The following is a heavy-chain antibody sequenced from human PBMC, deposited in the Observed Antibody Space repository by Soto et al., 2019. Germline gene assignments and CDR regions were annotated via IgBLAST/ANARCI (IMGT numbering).Heavy chain of an antibody. CDR3: ARDLGGDYYYGMDV. V-gene: IGHV1-69*06. CDR2: IIPIFGTA. J-gene: IGHJ6*02. Sequence: SVKVSCKASGGTFSSYAISWVRQAPGQGLEWMGGIIPIFGTANYAQKFQGRVTITADKSTSTAYMELSSLRSEDTAVYYCARDLGGDYYYGMDVWGQGTTVTVSS. D-gene: IGHD2-21*01. CDR1: GGTFSSYA.